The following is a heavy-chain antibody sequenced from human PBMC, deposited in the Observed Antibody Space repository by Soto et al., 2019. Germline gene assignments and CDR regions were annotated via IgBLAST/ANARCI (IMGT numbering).Heavy chain of an antibody. CDR3: AKGTRGNSPELDF. CDR1: GFTFDDYT. Sequence: GGSLRLSCAASGFTFDDYTMHWVRQTPGKGLEWVSLISWDGDSAYYADSVRGRFTISRDNSKNSLFLQMNNVRAEDAALYFCAKGTRGNSPELDFWGQGTLVTVSS. V-gene: IGHV3-43*01. D-gene: IGHD1-1*01. J-gene: IGHJ4*02. CDR2: ISWDGDSA.